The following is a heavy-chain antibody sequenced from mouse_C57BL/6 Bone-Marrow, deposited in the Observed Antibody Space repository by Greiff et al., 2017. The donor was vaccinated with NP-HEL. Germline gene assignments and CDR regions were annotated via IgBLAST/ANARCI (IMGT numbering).Heavy chain of an antibody. J-gene: IGHJ3*01. CDR2: IDPENGDT. CDR3: TLNYYGSSLAWFAY. V-gene: IGHV14-4*01. CDR1: GFNIKDDY. D-gene: IGHD1-1*01. Sequence: EVQLQQSGAELVRPGASVKLSCTASGFNIKDDYMHWVKQRPEQGLEWIGWIDPENGDTEYASKVQGKATITADTSSNTAYLQLSSLTSEDTAVYYCTLNYYGSSLAWFAYWGQGTLVTVSA.